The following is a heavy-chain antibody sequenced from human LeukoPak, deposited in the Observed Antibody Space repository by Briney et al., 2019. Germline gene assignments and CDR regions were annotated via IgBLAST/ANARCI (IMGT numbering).Heavy chain of an antibody. CDR3: AKTNGYYSD. D-gene: IGHD3-22*01. J-gene: IGHJ4*02. CDR2: ISGSGGTT. Sequence: GGSLRLSCAASGFIFSSYGMNWVRQAPGKGLEWVSGISGSGGTTHYADSVKGRFTISRDNSKNSLSLQVSSLRAEDTAVYYCAKTNGYYSDWGQGTLVTVSS. V-gene: IGHV3-23*01. CDR1: GFIFSSYG.